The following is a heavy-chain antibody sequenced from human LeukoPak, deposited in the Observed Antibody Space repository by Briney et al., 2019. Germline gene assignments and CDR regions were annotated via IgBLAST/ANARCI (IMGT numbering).Heavy chain of an antibody. CDR1: GFTFSSYS. J-gene: IGHJ4*02. CDR2: IGRGVT. CDR3: ARDAPAGEKPEYFFDY. Sequence: PGGSLRLSCAASGFTFSSYSMNWVRQAPGKGLEWVSHIGRGVTYADSVKGRVTISRDNTKNSVYLQMDSLRAEDTAVYYCARDAPAGEKPEYFFDYWGQGTLVTVSS. V-gene: IGHV3-21*05.